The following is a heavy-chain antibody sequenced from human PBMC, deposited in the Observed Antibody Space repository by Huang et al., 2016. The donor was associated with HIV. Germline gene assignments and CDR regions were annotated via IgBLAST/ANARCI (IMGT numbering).Heavy chain of an antibody. Sequence: EVQLVESGGGLIQPGGSLRLFCAASGFTVSTTYMTWVRQAPGKGLEWVSLIYSGGTTYYADSVNGRFTISRDDSENTLYLHMTSLRAGDTAVYYCAKEGDTGAALGYWGQGTLVTVS. CDR1: GFTVSTTY. CDR2: IYSGGTT. V-gene: IGHV3-53*01. D-gene: IGHD2-8*02. CDR3: AKEGDTGAALGY. J-gene: IGHJ4*02.